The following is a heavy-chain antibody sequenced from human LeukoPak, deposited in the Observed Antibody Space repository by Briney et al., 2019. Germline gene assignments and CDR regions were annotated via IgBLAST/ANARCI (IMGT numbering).Heavy chain of an antibody. J-gene: IGHJ4*02. CDR2: ISGDGGST. CDR3: AKDIGYAIYDY. CDR1: GFSVSEKY. Sequence: GGSLRLSCAASGFSVSEKYMSWVRQAPGKGLEWVSLISGDGGSTYYADSVKGRFTISRDNSKNSLYLQMNSLRTEDTALYYCAKDIGYAIYDYWGQGTLVTVSS. D-gene: IGHD5-12*01. V-gene: IGHV3-43*02.